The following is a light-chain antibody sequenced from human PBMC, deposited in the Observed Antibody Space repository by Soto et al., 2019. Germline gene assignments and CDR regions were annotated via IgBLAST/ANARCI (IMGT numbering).Light chain of an antibody. CDR1: SSDVGGYNY. J-gene: IGLJ1*01. Sequence: QSALTQPASVSGSPGQSITISCTRTSSDVGGYNYVSWYQQHPGKAPKLMIYEVSNRPSGVSNRFSGSKSGNTASLPISGLQAEDEADYYCSSYTSSSTLVFGTGTKLTVL. CDR2: EVS. CDR3: SSYTSSSTLV. V-gene: IGLV2-14*01.